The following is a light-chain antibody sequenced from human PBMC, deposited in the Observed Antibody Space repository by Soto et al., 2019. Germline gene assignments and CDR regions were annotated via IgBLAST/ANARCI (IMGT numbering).Light chain of an antibody. CDR2: GAS. CDR1: QSVRSD. J-gene: IGKJ1*01. CDR3: QQYNTWPPWT. V-gene: IGKV3-15*01. Sequence: VVMTQSPATVSVSPGETVTLSCRASQSVRSDVAWYQQRPGQAPRLLIFGASSRVADVPARFSGSGSGTDFTLTISSLQSEALAVCHCQQYNTWPPWTFGHGTKVE.